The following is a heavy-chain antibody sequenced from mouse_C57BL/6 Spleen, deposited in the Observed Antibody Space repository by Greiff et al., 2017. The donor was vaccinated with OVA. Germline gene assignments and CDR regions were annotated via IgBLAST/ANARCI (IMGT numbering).Heavy chain of an antibody. V-gene: IGHV14-2*01. D-gene: IGHD1-1*01. CDR3: ARGSITTVVDYAMDY. CDR1: GFNIKDYY. Sequence: EVQLQESGAELVKPGASVTLSCTASGFNIKDYYMHWVKQRTEQGLEWIGRIDPEDGETKYAPKFQGKATITADTSSNTAYLQLSSLTSEDTAVYYGARGSITTVVDYAMDYWGQGTSVTVSS. J-gene: IGHJ4*01. CDR2: IDPEDGET.